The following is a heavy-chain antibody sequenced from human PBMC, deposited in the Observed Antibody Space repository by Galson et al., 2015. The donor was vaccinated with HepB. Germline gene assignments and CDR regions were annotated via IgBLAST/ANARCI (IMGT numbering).Heavy chain of an antibody. Sequence: SLRLSCAASGFTFSSYWMHWVRQAPGKGLVWVSRINSDGSSTSYADSVKRRFTISRDNAKNTLYLQMNSLRAEDTAVYYCARGVATVTTYYFDYWGQGTLVTVSS. V-gene: IGHV3-74*01. CDR1: GFTFSSYW. D-gene: IGHD4-17*01. J-gene: IGHJ4*02. CDR2: INSDGSST. CDR3: ARGVATVTTYYFDY.